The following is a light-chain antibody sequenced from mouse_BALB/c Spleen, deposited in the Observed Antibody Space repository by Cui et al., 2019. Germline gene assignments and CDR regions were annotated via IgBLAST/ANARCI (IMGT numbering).Light chain of an antibody. Sequence: DIVLTQSHKFMSTSVRDRVSITCKASQDVGTAVAWYQQKPGQSPKLLIYWASTRHTGVPDRFTGSGSGTDFTLTISNVQSEDLADYFCQQYSSYPLTFGAGTKLELK. V-gene: IGKV6-23*01. CDR3: QQYSSYPLT. CDR2: WAS. CDR1: QDVGTA. J-gene: IGKJ5*01.